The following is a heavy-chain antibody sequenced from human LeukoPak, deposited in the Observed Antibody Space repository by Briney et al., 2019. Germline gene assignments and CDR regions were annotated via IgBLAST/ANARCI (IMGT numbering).Heavy chain of an antibody. J-gene: IGHJ4*02. CDR2: MSPNSGNT. CDR3: ARTPPDYGIDY. V-gene: IGHV1-8*01. CDR1: GYTFISYD. D-gene: IGHD4-17*01. Sequence: ASVKVSCKASGYTFISYDINWVRQATGQGLEWMGWMSPNSGNTGYAQKFQGRITMTKSTSISTAYMELSDLESEDTAEYYCARTPPDYGIDYWGQGTLVTVSS.